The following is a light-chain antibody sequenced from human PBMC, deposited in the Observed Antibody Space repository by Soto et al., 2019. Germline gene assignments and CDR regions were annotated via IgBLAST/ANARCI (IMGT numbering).Light chain of an antibody. Sequence: EIVMTQSPGTLSVSPGERATLSCRASQSVSSRLAWYQQKPGQAPSLLIYGASTRATGVPARFSGSGSGTEFTLTITSLQSEDFAVYYCKQYNDWPSLTFGGGTKVEIK. CDR1: QSVSSR. V-gene: IGKV3-15*01. J-gene: IGKJ4*01. CDR3: KQYNDWPSLT. CDR2: GAS.